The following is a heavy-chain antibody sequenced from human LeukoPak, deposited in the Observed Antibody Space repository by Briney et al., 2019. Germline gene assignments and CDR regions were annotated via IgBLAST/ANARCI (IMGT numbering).Heavy chain of an antibody. Sequence: HSGGSLRLSCAASGFTFSSFAMNWVRQAPGKGLEWVSAIDGPGTTAFYADSVKGRFTVSRGNSENTLYLQMNSLRADDTAVYYCAKDRAYSYGYADYWGQGTLVTVSS. D-gene: IGHD5-18*01. CDR2: IDGPGTTA. V-gene: IGHV3-23*01. J-gene: IGHJ4*02. CDR1: GFTFSSFA. CDR3: AKDRAYSYGYADY.